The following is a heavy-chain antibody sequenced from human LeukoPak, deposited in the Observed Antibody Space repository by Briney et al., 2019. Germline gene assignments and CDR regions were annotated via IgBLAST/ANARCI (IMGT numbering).Heavy chain of an antibody. Sequence: GESLKISCKGSGYRFTSYWIGGVRQMPGKGREWIGLFYPGDSDTRYSPSFQGQVTFSADKSISTAYLQWSSLKASDTAMYYCARKDSGYDLADYWGQGTLVTVSS. J-gene: IGHJ4*02. V-gene: IGHV5-51*01. D-gene: IGHD5-12*01. CDR1: GYRFTSYW. CDR2: FYPGDSDT. CDR3: ARKDSGYDLADY.